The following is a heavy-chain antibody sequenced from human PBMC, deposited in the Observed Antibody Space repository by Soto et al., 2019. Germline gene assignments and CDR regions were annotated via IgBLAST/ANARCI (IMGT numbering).Heavy chain of an antibody. V-gene: IGHV4-34*01. CDR3: ARTSKFDY. CDR2: INHSGST. D-gene: IGHD6-6*01. CDR1: GVSFSGYY. J-gene: IGHJ4*02. Sequence: QVQLQQWGAGLLKPSETLSLTCAVYGVSFSGYYWSWIRQPPGKGLEWIGEINHSGSTHYNPSLKSRVTRSVDTSKNQFSLKLSSVTAADTAAYYCARTSKFDYWGQGTLVTVSS.